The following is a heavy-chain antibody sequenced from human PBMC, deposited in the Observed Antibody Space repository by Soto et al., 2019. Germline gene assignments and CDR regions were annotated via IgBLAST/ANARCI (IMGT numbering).Heavy chain of an antibody. D-gene: IGHD2-2*01. CDR2: IYYSGST. CDR1: GGSISSGDYY. CDR3: ARDIVVVPAAILPAFDI. Sequence: SETLSLTCTVSGGSISSGDYYWSWIRQPPGKGLEWIGYIYYSGSTYYYPSLKSRVTISVDTSKNQFSLKLSSVTAADTAVYYCARDIVVVPAAILPAFDIWGQGTMVTVSS. V-gene: IGHV4-30-4*01. J-gene: IGHJ3*02.